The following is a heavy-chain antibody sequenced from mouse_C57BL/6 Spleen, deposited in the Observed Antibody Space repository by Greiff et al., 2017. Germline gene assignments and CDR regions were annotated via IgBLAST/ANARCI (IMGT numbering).Heavy chain of an antibody. CDR1: GYAFSSSW. CDR2: IYPGDGDT. D-gene: IGHD4-1*01. V-gene: IGHV1-82*01. J-gene: IGHJ2*01. CDR3: ARREGTGTRYFDY. Sequence: VKLMESGPELVKPGASVKISCKASGYAFSSSWMNWVKQRPGKGLEWIGRIYPGDGDTNYNGKFKGKATLTEDKSSSTAYMQLRRLTSEDSAVYFCARREGTGTRYFDYWGQGTTLTVSS.